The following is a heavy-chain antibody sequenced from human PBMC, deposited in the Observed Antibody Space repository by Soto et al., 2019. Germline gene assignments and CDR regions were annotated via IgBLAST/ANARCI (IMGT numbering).Heavy chain of an antibody. D-gene: IGHD7-27*01. V-gene: IGHV4-59*11. J-gene: IGHJ4*02. Sequence: QVQLQESGPGLVKPLETLSLTCTVSGGSISNHYWSWIRQPPGKGLEWSGYIYYNGNTNYNPSLKRRVTMSVDTSNNQFSLKLSSVTAAVTAVYYCARSNWYSEFWGQGTLVTVSS. CDR1: GGSISNHY. CDR2: IYYNGNT. CDR3: ARSNWYSEF.